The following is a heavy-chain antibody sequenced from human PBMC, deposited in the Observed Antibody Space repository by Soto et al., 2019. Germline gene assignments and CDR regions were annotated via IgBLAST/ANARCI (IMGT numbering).Heavy chain of an antibody. CDR3: ARGGVDVVATSAFDY. Sequence: QVQLVQSGAEVKKPGSSVTVSCKASGGTFNNYAISWVRQAPGQGLEWMGGIIPIIGTADYAHKFQGRLAISADGSTGTTFMELSSLRSEDTALYYCARGGVDVVATSAFDYWGQGTLVTVSS. J-gene: IGHJ4*02. CDR1: GGTFNNYA. CDR2: IIPIIGTA. D-gene: IGHD5-12*01. V-gene: IGHV1-69*01.